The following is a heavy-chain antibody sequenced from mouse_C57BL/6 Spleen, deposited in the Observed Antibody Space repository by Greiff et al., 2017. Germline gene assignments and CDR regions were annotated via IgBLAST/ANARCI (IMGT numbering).Heavy chain of an antibody. CDR3: ARFHGNPYYAMDY. J-gene: IGHJ4*01. CDR2: INPYNGDT. V-gene: IGHV1-20*01. D-gene: IGHD2-1*01. Sequence: EVKLLESGPELVKPGDSVKISCKASGYSFTGYFMNWVMQSHGKSLEWIGRINPYNGDTFYNQKFKGKATLTVDKSSSTAHMELRSLTSEDSAVYYCARFHGNPYYAMDYWGQGTSVTVSS. CDR1: GYSFTGYF.